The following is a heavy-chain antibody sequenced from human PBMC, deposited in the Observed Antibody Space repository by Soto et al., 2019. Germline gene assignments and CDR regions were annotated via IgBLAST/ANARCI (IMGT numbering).Heavy chain of an antibody. CDR3: ARANSIAAAFDY. J-gene: IGHJ4*02. Sequence: QLQLHESGSGLVKPSQTLSLTCAVSGGSISSGGYSWSWIRQPPGKGLEWIGYIYHSGSTYYNPSLKSRVTISVDRSKNQFSLKLSSVTAADTAVYYCARANSIAAAFDYWGQGTLVTVSS. CDR2: IYHSGST. CDR1: GGSISSGGYS. V-gene: IGHV4-30-2*01. D-gene: IGHD6-13*01.